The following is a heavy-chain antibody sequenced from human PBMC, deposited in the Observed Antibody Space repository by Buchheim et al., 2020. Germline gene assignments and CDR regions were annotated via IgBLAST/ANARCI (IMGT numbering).Heavy chain of an antibody. CDR3: ARDFPYCSSTSCYFAYYYYYGMDV. V-gene: IGHV3-30*04. CDR2: ISYDGSNK. Sequence: QVQLVESGGGVVQPGRSLRLSCAASGFTFSSYAMHWVRQAPGKGLEWVAVISYDGSNKYYADSVKGRFTISRDNSKKTLYLQMNSLRAEDTAVYYCARDFPYCSSTSCYFAYYYYYGMDVWGQGTT. CDR1: GFTFSSYA. J-gene: IGHJ6*02. D-gene: IGHD2-2*01.